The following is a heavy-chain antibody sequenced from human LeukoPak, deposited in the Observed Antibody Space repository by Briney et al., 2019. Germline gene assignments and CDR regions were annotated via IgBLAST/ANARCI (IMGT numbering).Heavy chain of an antibody. D-gene: IGHD1-26*01. J-gene: IGHJ4*02. CDR1: GFTFSNYW. CDR3: ARGCGSLSLGY. Sequence: PGGSLRLSCAASGFTFSNYWMSWVRQAPGKGLEWVANIKQDGSEKYYVDSVKGRFTISRDNANNSLYLQMNSLRVEDTAVYYCARGCGSLSLGYWGQGTLVAVSS. CDR2: IKQDGSEK. V-gene: IGHV3-7*01.